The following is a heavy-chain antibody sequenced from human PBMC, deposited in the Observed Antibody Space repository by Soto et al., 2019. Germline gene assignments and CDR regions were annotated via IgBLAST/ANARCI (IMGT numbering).Heavy chain of an antibody. D-gene: IGHD3-10*01. CDR3: ARHSWYYGKDYYYYYMDV. V-gene: IGHV4-59*08. CDR1: GGSISSYY. CDR2: IYYSGST. J-gene: IGHJ6*03. Sequence: SETLSLTCTVSGGSISSYYWSWIRQPPGKGLEWIGYIYYSGSTNYNPSLKSQVTISVDTSKNQFSLKLSSVTAADTAVYYCARHSWYYGKDYYYYYMDVWGKGTTVTVSS.